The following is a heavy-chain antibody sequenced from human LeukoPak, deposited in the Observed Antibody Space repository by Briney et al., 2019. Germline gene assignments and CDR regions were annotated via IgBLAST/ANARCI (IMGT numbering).Heavy chain of an antibody. J-gene: IGHJ5*02. CDR2: ISFNGGNS. D-gene: IGHD5-18*01. CDR1: GCTFSSYA. V-gene: IGHV3-64D*09. Sequence: PGGSLRLSCSASGCTFSSYAMHWVRQAPGKGLEYVSSISFNGGNSYYADSVKGRFTISRDNSKNTLDLEMSSLRAEDTAVYYCARGQLWQTGWFDPWGQGTLVTVSS. CDR3: ARGQLWQTGWFDP.